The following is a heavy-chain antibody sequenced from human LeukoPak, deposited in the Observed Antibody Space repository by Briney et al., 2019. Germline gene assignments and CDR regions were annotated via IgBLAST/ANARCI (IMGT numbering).Heavy chain of an antibody. Sequence: GRSLRLSCAASGFTFSSYAMHWVRQAPGKGLEWVAVISYDGSNKYYADSVKGRFTISRDNSKNTLYLQMNSLRAEDTAVYYCARGGGSGSYYGYFDYWGQGTLVTVSS. V-gene: IGHV3-30*14. CDR2: ISYDGSNK. CDR3: ARGGGSGSYYGYFDY. J-gene: IGHJ4*02. CDR1: GFTFSSYA. D-gene: IGHD3-10*01.